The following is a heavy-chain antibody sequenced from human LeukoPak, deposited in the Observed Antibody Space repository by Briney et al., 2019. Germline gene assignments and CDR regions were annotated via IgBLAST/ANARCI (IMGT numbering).Heavy chain of an antibody. CDR2: IWYDGSNK. Sequence: PGGSLRLSCAASGFTFSSYGMHWVRQAPGKGLEWVAVIWYDGSNKYYADSVKGRFTISRDNSKNTLYLQMNSLRAEDTAVYYCARDRGYSGSYDHDAFDIWGQGTMVTVSS. D-gene: IGHD1-26*01. CDR3: ARDRGYSGSYDHDAFDI. V-gene: IGHV3-33*01. CDR1: GFTFSSYG. J-gene: IGHJ3*02.